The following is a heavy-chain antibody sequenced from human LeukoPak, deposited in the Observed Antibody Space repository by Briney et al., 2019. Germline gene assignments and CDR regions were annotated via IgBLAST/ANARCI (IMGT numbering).Heavy chain of an antibody. CDR1: GYTFTGYY. J-gene: IGHJ5*02. D-gene: IGHD2-15*01. CDR2: INPNSGGT. CDR3: ARVGPGNPYCSGGSCYSSIRNWFDP. Sequence: PWASVKVSCKASGYTFTGYYMHWVRQAPGQGLEWMGRINPNSGGTNYAQKFQGRVTMTRDTSTSTVYMELSSLRSEDTAVYYCARVGPGNPYCSGGSCYSSIRNWFDPWGQGTLVTVSS. V-gene: IGHV1-2*06.